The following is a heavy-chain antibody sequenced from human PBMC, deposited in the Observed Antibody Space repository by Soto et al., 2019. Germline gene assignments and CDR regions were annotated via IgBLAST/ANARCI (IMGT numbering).Heavy chain of an antibody. CDR2: INSDGSST. Sequence: GGSLRLSCAASGFTFSSYWMHWVRQAPGKGLVWVSRINSDGSSTSYADSVKGRFTISRDNAKNTLYLQMNSLRAEDTAVYYCAREPIVVVVAAPHDAFDIRGQGTPVTVS. D-gene: IGHD2-15*01. CDR1: GFTFSSYW. CDR3: AREPIVVVVAAPHDAFDI. V-gene: IGHV3-74*01. J-gene: IGHJ3*02.